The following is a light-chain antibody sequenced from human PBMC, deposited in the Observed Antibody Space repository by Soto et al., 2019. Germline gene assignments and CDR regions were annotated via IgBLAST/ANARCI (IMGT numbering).Light chain of an antibody. Sequence: QSALTQPASVSGSPGQSITICCTGTSSDIGAYNYVSWYQQHPGKAPKLMIYEVNNRPSGISDRFSASRSGNTASLSISGLQAEDEADYFCSSYSSAVAFVFGTGTKLPVL. J-gene: IGLJ1*01. CDR2: EVN. CDR3: SSYSSAVAFV. CDR1: SSDIGAYNY. V-gene: IGLV2-14*01.